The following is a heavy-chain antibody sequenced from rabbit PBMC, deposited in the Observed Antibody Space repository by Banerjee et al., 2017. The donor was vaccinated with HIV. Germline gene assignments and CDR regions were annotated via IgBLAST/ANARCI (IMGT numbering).Heavy chain of an antibody. V-gene: IGHV1S45*01. J-gene: IGHJ4*01. CDR1: GFSFSDTYY. Sequence: QEQLVESGGGLVQPEGSLTLTCTASGFSFSDTYYMCWVRQAPGKGLERIACIDAGSSGGTYYASWVNGRFTISKPSSTTVTLQMASLTAADTATYFCARALNGGSGDGDVDYFNLWGPGTLVTVS. CDR2: IDAGSSGGT. CDR3: ARALNGGSGDGDVDYFNL. D-gene: IGHD4-2*01.